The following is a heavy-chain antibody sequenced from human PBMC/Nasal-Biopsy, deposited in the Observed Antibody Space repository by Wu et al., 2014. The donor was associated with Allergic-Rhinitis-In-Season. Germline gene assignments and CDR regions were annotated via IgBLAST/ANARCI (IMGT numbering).Heavy chain of an antibody. D-gene: IGHD2-2*01. J-gene: IGHJ6*02. CDR2: INGRGDST. CDR1: GFIFTDYA. CDR3: ATEKVYEPPYSYHYAIHV. V-gene: IGHV3-23*01. Sequence: LRLSCAASGFIFTDYAMSWVRQAPGKGLEWVSLINGRGDSTYYAESLMGRFAVSRDTSTDTVSLQMYNLRVEDTALYYCATEKVYEPPYSYHYAIHVWGQGTTVTVSS.